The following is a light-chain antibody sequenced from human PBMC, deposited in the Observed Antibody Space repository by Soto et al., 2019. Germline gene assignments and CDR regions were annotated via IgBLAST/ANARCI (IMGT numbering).Light chain of an antibody. Sequence: ASQMTGGPPSLIECVEDRGVVNERASQGIRNDLGWYQQKPGKAPKLLIYAASSLQSGVPSRFSGSGSGTDFTLPVSSLQPEDFATYYCLQDYNYPWTFGQGTQLDIK. CDR2: AAS. J-gene: IGKJ1*01. CDR3: LQDYNYPWT. V-gene: IGKV1-6*01. CDR1: QGIRND.